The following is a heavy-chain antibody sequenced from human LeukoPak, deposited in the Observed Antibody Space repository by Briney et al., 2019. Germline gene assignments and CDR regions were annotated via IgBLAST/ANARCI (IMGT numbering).Heavy chain of an antibody. Sequence: GGSLRLSCAASGFTFDDYAMPWVWQAPGQGLDRVSLSSGDGGSTYYADSVKGRFTISRDNSKNSLYLQMNSLRTEDTALYYCAKDQGSGSYWADYYGMDVWGQGTTVTVSS. CDR1: GFTFDDYA. CDR2: SSGDGGST. V-gene: IGHV3-43*02. J-gene: IGHJ6*02. D-gene: IGHD1-26*01. CDR3: AKDQGSGSYWADYYGMDV.